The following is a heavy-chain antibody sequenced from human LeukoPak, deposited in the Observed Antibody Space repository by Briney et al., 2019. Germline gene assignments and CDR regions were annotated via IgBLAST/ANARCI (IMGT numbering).Heavy chain of an antibody. CDR3: ARRAISGSSFDY. Sequence: PSETLSLTCTVSGGSISSRSYYWGWIRQPPGKGLEWIGSIYYSGSTYYNPSLKSRVTISVDTSKNQFSLKLSYVTAADTAVYYCARRAISGSSFDYWGQGTLVTVSS. CDR1: GGSISSRSYY. V-gene: IGHV4-39*01. D-gene: IGHD1-26*01. CDR2: IYYSGST. J-gene: IGHJ4*02.